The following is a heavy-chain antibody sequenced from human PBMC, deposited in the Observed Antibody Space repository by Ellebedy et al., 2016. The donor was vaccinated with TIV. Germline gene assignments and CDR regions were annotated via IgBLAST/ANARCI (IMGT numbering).Heavy chain of an antibody. CDR3: ARDAAAGKTDY. CDR2: ISSSTGNI. D-gene: IGHD6-13*01. J-gene: IGHJ4*02. CDR1: GFSISSYT. Sequence: GESLKISCAASGFSISSYTIHWVRQAPRKGLEWVSSISSSTGNIYYADSVRGRFTISRDTAKNSLYLQMYSLRDEDKAVYFCARDAAAGKTDYWGQGTLVTVSS. V-gene: IGHV3-48*02.